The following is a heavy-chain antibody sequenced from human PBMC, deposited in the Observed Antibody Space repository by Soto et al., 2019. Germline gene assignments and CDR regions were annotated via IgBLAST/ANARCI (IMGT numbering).Heavy chain of an antibody. CDR3: ARATKKYCSSTSCYAHDY. Sequence: QVQLVQSGAEVKKPGSSVKVSCKASGGTFSSYTISWVRQAPGQGLEWMGRIIPILGIANYAQKFQGRVTITADKSPSTAYMELSSLRSEDTAVYYCARATKKYCSSTSCYAHDYWGQGTLVTVSS. D-gene: IGHD2-2*01. CDR2: IIPILGIA. J-gene: IGHJ4*02. CDR1: GGTFSSYT. V-gene: IGHV1-69*02.